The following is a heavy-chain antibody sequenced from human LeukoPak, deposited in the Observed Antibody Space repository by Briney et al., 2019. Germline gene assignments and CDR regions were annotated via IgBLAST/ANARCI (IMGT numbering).Heavy chain of an antibody. CDR3: ARSSYGDYSAYFDY. CDR1: GFTFSSYE. V-gene: IGHV3-48*03. J-gene: IGHJ4*02. CDR2: ISSSGSTI. D-gene: IGHD4-17*01. Sequence: GGSLRLSCAASGFTFSSYEMNWVRQAPGKGLEWVSYISSSGSTIYYADSGKGRFTISRDNAKNPLYLQMNSLRAEDTAVYYCARSSYGDYSAYFDYWGQGTLVTVSS.